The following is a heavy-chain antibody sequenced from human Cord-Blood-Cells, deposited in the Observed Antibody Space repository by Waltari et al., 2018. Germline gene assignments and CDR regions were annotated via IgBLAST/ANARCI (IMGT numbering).Heavy chain of an antibody. J-gene: IGHJ4*02. CDR3: ARYDFWSGFQFFDY. CDR1: GGSISSYY. D-gene: IGHD3-3*01. Sequence: QVQLQESGPGLVKPSETLSLTCTVSGGSISSYYWSWIRQPPGKGLEWIGYIYYSGSTIYNPSLKSRVTISVDTSKNQFSLKLSSVTAADTAVYYCARYDFWSGFQFFDYWGQGTLVTVSS. V-gene: IGHV4-59*01. CDR2: IYYSGST.